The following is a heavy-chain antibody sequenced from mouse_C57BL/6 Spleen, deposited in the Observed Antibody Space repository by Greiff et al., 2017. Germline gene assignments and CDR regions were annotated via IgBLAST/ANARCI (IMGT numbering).Heavy chain of an antibody. CDR3: ATLDGYYSAWFAY. CDR1: GYTFTSYW. Sequence: QVQLQQPGAELVKPGASVKVSCKASGYTFTSYWMHWVKQRPGQGLEWIGRIHPSDSDTNYNQKFKGKATLTVDKSSSTAYMQLSSLTSEDSAVYYWATLDGYYSAWFAYWGQGTLVTVSA. CDR2: IHPSDSDT. V-gene: IGHV1-74*01. D-gene: IGHD2-3*01. J-gene: IGHJ3*01.